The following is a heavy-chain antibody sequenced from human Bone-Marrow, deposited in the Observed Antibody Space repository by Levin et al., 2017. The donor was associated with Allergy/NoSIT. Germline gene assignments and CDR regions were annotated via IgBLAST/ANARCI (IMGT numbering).Heavy chain of an antibody. V-gene: IGHV3-21*01. D-gene: IGHD1-1*01. CDR1: GFTFSSYS. J-gene: IGHJ4*02. CDR3: ARDVKRYRPHFDY. Sequence: PGGSLRLSCAASGFTFSSYSMNWVRQAPGKGLEWVSSISSSSSYIYYADSVKGRFTISRDNAKNSLYLQMNSLRAEDTAVYYCARDVKRYRPHFDYWGQGTLVTVSS. CDR2: ISSSSSYI.